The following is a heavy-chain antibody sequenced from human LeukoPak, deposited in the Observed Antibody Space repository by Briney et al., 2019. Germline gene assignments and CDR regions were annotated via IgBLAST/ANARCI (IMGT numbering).Heavy chain of an antibody. CDR1: GGSFSGYY. CDR3: ASDLDSSGYYY. CDR2: INHSGST. Sequence: SETLSLTCAVYGGSFSGYYWSWIRQPPGKGLEWIGEINHSGSTNYNPSLKSRVTISVDTSKNQFSLKLSSVTAADTAVYYCASDLDSSGYYYWGQGTLATVSS. V-gene: IGHV4-34*01. D-gene: IGHD3-22*01. J-gene: IGHJ4*02.